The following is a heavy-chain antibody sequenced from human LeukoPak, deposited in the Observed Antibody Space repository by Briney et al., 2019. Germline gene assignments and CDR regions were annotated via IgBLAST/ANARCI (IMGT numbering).Heavy chain of an antibody. J-gene: IGHJ4*02. D-gene: IGHD3-22*01. CDR1: GGSISTYF. Sequence: NSSETLSLTCTVSGGSISTYFWSWIRQPPGKGLEWIGEINHSGSTNYNPSLKSRVTISVDTSKNQFSLKLSSVTAADTAVYYCARYHDSSGYSDYWGQGTLVTVSS. CDR3: ARYHDSSGYSDY. CDR2: INHSGST. V-gene: IGHV4-34*01.